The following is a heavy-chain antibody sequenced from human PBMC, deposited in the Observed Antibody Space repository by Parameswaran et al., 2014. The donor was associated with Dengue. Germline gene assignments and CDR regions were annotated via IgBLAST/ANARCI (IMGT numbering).Heavy chain of an antibody. Sequence: RWIRQPPGKGLEWIGEINHSGSTNYNPSLKSRVTISVDTSKNQFSLKLSSVTAADTAVYYCARAGGSSSSKAKRAYYYYYYMDVWGKGTTVTVSS. D-gene: IGHD6-6*01. J-gene: IGHJ6*03. CDR3: ARAGGSSSSKAKRAYYYYYYMDV. V-gene: IGHV4-34*01. CDR2: INHSGST.